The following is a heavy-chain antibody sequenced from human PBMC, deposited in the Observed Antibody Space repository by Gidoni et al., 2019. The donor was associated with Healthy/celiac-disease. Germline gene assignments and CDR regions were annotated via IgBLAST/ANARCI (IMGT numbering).Heavy chain of an antibody. V-gene: IGHV3-30-3*01. Sequence: WVAVISYDGSNKYYADSVKGRFTISRDNSKNTLYLQMNSLRAEDTAVYYCARDSEVLGHPYYYYYMDVWGKGTTVTVSS. J-gene: IGHJ6*03. CDR3: ARDSEVLGHPYYYYYMDV. D-gene: IGHD7-27*01. CDR2: ISYDGSNK.